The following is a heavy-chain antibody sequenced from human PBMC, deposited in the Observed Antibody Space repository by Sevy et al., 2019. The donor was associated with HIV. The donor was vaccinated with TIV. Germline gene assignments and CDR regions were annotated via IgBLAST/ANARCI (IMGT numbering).Heavy chain of an antibody. CDR2: INHSGST. D-gene: IGHD2-15*01. Sequence: SETLSLTCAVYGGSFSGYYWSWIRQPPGKGLEWIGEINHSGSTNYNPSLKSRVTISVDTSKNQFSLKLSSVTAADTAVYYCARLNCSGGSCYSVGYYFHYWGQGTLVTVSS. J-gene: IGHJ4*02. CDR3: ARLNCSGGSCYSVGYYFHY. CDR1: GGSFSGYY. V-gene: IGHV4-34*01.